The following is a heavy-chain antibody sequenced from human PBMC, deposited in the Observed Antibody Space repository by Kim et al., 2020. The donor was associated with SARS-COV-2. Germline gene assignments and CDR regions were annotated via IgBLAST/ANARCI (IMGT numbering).Heavy chain of an antibody. V-gene: IGHV1-46*01. CDR3: ARGFYGSGSYYKIDY. D-gene: IGHD3-10*01. Sequence: KFKGRVTMTRDTSTSTVYMELSSLRSEDTAVYYCARGFYGSGSYYKIDYWGQGTLVTVSS. J-gene: IGHJ4*02.